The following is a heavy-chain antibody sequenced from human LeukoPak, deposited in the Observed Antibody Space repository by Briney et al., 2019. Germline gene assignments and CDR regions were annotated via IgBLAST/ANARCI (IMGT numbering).Heavy chain of an antibody. CDR1: GFTFSSYA. CDR3: AKGHFVDTAMVLPDAEYFQH. V-gene: IGHV3-23*01. D-gene: IGHD5-18*01. CDR2: ISGSGGST. Sequence: GGSLRLSCAASGFTFSSYAMSWVRQAPGKGLEWVSAISGSGGSTYYADSVKGRFTISRDNSKNTLYLQMNSLRAEDTAVYYCAKGHFVDTAMVLPDAEYFQHWGQGTLVTVSS. J-gene: IGHJ1*01.